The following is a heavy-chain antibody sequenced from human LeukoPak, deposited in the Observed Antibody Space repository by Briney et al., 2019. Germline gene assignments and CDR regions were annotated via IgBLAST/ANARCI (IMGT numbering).Heavy chain of an antibody. CDR3: ARERYYYDSSGSYYFDY. CDR2: IIPIFGTA. V-gene: IGHV1-69*05. CDR1: GGTFSSYA. D-gene: IGHD3-22*01. J-gene: IGHJ4*02. Sequence: GSSVKVSCKASGGTFSSYAISWVRQAPGQVLEWMGRIIPIFGTANYAQKFQGRVTITTDESTSTAYMELSSLRSEDTAVYYCARERYYYDSSGSYYFDYWGQGTLVTVSS.